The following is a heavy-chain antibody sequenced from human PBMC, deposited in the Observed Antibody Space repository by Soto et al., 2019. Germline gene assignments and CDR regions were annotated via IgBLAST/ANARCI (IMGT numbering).Heavy chain of an antibody. D-gene: IGHD2-15*01. CDR3: GQREGSDGRCGL. CDR1: GFTLSTYA. V-gene: IGHV3-23*01. Sequence: GGSLRLSCAASGFTLSTYAMSWIRQTPEKGLEWVSSISGSAVTTYYADSVKGRFTISRDNSKNTLYLQMNSLSAEDTAVYYCGQREGSDGRCGLWGQGTLVTVSS. J-gene: IGHJ4*02. CDR2: ISGSAVTT.